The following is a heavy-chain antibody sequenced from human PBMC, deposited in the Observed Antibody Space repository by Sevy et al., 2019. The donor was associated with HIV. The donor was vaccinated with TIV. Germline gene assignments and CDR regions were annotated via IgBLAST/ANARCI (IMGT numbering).Heavy chain of an antibody. CDR3: AKDPVSGSGSYYSGFRVYGMDV. CDR2: ISGSGGST. Sequence: GGSLRLSCAASGFTFSSYVMSWVRQAPGKGLEWVSAISGSGGSTYYADSVKGRFTISRDNSKNTLYLQMNSLRAEDTAVYYCAKDPVSGSGSYYSGFRVYGMDVWGQGTTVTVSS. D-gene: IGHD3-10*01. CDR1: GFTFSSYV. J-gene: IGHJ6*02. V-gene: IGHV3-23*01.